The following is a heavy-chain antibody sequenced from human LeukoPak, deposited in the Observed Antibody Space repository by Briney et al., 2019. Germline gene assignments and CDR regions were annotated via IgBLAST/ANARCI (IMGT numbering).Heavy chain of an antibody. CDR3: ARVEEGYGSGRRENYYYYYMDV. V-gene: IGHV4-59*01. CDR1: GGSISSYY. Sequence: SETLSLTCTVSGGSISSYYWSWIRQPPGKGLEWIGYIHYTGSTSYNPSLKSRVTMSVDTSKNQFSLKLSSVTAADTAVYYCARVEEGYGSGRRENYYYYYMDVWGKGTTVTISS. CDR2: IHYTGST. J-gene: IGHJ6*03. D-gene: IGHD3-10*01.